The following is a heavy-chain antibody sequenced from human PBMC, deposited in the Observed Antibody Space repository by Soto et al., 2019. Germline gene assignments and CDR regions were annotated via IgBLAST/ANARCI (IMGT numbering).Heavy chain of an antibody. J-gene: IGHJ6*02. CDR2: IIPIFGTA. V-gene: IGHV1-69*12. Sequence: QVQLVQSGAEVKKPGSSVKVSCKASGGTFSSYAISWVRQAPGQGLEWMGGIIPIFGTANYAQKFQGRVTITADESRSTAYMELSSLRSEDTPVYYGAGEPAIHPGHYGLDVWGQGTTVTVSS. D-gene: IGHD2-2*01. CDR1: GGTFSSYA. CDR3: AGEPAIHPGHYGLDV.